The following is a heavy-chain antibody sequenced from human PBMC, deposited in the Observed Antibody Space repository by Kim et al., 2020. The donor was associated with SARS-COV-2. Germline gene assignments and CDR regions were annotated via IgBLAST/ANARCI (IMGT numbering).Heavy chain of an antibody. D-gene: IGHD6-19*01. CDR3: ARFVGYSSEFVNPHSWFDP. CDR1: GGSFSGYY. J-gene: IGHJ5*02. V-gene: IGHV4-34*01. Sequence: SETLSLTCAVYGGSFSGYYWSWIRQPPGKGLEWIGEINHSGSTNYNPSLKSRVTISVDTTKNQFSLKLSSVTAADPAVYYCARFVGYSSEFVNPHSWFDPWGQGTLVPVSS. CDR2: INHSGST.